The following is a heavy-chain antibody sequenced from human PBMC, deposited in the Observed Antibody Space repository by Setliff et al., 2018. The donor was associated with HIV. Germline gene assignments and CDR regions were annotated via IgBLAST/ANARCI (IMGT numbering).Heavy chain of an antibody. Sequence: PSETLSLTCTVSGGSINSNSYYWGWIRQPPGNGLEWIGSIYHTGSTNYNPSLKSRVTISVDTSKNHFSLKLRSGTAADTAVYYCARAPSIAARPLDYYYMDVWGKGTTVTVSS. V-gene: IGHV4-39*07. D-gene: IGHD6-6*01. J-gene: IGHJ6*03. CDR3: ARAPSIAARPLDYYYMDV. CDR2: IYHTGST. CDR1: GGSINSNSYY.